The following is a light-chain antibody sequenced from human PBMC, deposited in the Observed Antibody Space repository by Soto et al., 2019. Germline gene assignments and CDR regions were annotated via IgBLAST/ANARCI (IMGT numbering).Light chain of an antibody. Sequence: EIVLTQSPATLSLSPGERATLSCRASQSISSYLAWYQQKPGQAPRLLIYDAANRATGIPARFSGSGSGTDFTLTITSLEPEDFAVCYCQQRNNWPPYTFGQGTKLEIK. CDR3: QQRNNWPPYT. V-gene: IGKV3-11*01. J-gene: IGKJ2*01. CDR1: QSISSY. CDR2: DAA.